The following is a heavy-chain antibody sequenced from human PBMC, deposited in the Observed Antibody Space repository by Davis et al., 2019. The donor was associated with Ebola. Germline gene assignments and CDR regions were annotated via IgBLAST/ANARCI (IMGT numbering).Heavy chain of an antibody. CDR2: IYYSGST. D-gene: IGHD6-13*01. CDR3: AALGGQQLVPHFDY. CDR1: GGSISSYY. V-gene: IGHV4-59*01. Sequence: MPSETLSLTCTVSGGSISSYYWSWIRQPPGTGLEWIGYIYYSGSTNYNPSLKSRVTISVDTSKNQFSLKLSSVTAADTAVYYWAALGGQQLVPHFDYWGQGTLVTVSS. J-gene: IGHJ4*02.